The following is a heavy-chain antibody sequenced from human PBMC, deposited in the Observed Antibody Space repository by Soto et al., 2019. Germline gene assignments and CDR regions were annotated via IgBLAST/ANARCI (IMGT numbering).Heavy chain of an antibody. CDR3: ARDHPAGGLRGHWYFDL. CDR2: IIASGGTT. D-gene: IGHD3-10*01. V-gene: IGHV3-23*01. J-gene: IGHJ2*01. Sequence: PGGSLRLSCAGSGFTFDNYAMGWFRQAPGRGLEWVSAIIASGGTTYADSVKGRFTVSREDSKNTLYLQMTSLRVEDSAVYYCARDHPAGGLRGHWYFDLWGRGILVTVSS. CDR1: GFTFDNYA.